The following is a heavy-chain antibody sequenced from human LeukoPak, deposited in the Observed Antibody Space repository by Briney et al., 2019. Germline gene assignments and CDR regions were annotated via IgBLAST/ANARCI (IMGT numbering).Heavy chain of an antibody. CDR3: ASFRTGYSYYFDY. CDR1: GFTFSDYS. CDR2: ISPSGRSI. V-gene: IGHV3-21*01. D-gene: IGHD3/OR15-3a*01. Sequence: GGSLRLSCATSGFTFSDYSMNWVRQTPGRGLEWVSSISPSGRSISYADSVKGRFTISRDDAKNSLYLQMSSLRAEDTAVYYCASFRTGYSYYFDYWGQGILVTVSS. J-gene: IGHJ4*02.